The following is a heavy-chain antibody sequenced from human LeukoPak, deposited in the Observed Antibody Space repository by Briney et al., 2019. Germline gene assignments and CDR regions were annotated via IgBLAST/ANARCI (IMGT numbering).Heavy chain of an antibody. J-gene: IGHJ3*02. V-gene: IGHV4-34*01. CDR1: GGSISSYY. D-gene: IGHD5-18*01. CDR2: INHSGIT. Sequence: SETLSLTCTVSGGSISSYYWSWIRQPPGKGLEWIGEINHSGITNYNPSLKSRVTISVDTSKNQFSLKLSSVTAADTAVYYCARGWYSYAFDIWGQGTMVTVSS. CDR3: ARGWYSYAFDI.